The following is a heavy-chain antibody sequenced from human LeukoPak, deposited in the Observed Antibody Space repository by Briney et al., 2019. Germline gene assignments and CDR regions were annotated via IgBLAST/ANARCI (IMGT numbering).Heavy chain of an antibody. D-gene: IGHD6-13*01. CDR3: ARGRIRYSSSWENAFDI. CDR1: GGSISSYY. J-gene: IGHJ3*02. Sequence: PSETLSLTCTVSGGSISSYYWSWIRQPPGKGLEWIGYIYYSGSTNYNPSLKSRVTISVDTSKNQFSLKLSSVTAADTAVYYCARGRIRYSSSWENAFDIWGQGTMVTVSS. V-gene: IGHV4-59*01. CDR2: IYYSGST.